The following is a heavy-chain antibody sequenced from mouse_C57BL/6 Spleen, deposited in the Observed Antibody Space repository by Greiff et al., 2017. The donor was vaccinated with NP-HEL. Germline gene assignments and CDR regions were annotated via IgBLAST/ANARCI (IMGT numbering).Heavy chain of an antibody. CDR3: TTSNPPTWFAY. CDR2: IDPEDGDT. Sequence: EVQLQQSGAELVRPGASVKLSCTASGFNIKDYYMHWVKQRPEQGLEWIGRIDPEDGDTEYAPKFQGKATMTADTSSNTAYRQLSSLTSEDTAVYYCTTSNPPTWFAYWGQGTLVTVSA. J-gene: IGHJ3*01. CDR1: GFNIKDYY. V-gene: IGHV14-1*01.